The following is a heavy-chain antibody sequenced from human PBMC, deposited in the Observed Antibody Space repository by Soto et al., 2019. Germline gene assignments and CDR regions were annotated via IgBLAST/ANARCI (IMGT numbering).Heavy chain of an antibody. J-gene: IGHJ5*02. V-gene: IGHV1-18*01. Sequence: QVQLVQSGAEVRKPGASVKVSCKASGYTFTSYGISWVRQAPGQGREWMGWISAYNGNTNYAQKLQDRVTMTTDTSTITAYMELRSLRSDDTAVYYCARDTDYYYGSGSGNWFDPWGQGTLVTVSS. CDR3: ARDTDYYYGSGSGNWFDP. CDR1: GYTFTSYG. CDR2: ISAYNGNT. D-gene: IGHD3-10*01.